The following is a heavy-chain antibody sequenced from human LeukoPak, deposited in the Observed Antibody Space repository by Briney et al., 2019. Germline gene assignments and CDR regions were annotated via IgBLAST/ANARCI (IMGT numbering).Heavy chain of an antibody. CDR2: ITGSGGNT. CDR3: AKAGSIRFDY. D-gene: IGHD1-26*01. Sequence: GGTLRLSCAASGFTFSNYGMNWVRQAPGKGLEWVSGITGSGGNTYYADSVKGRFTISRDNSKNTLYLQMNSLRAEDTAIYYCAKAGSIRFDYWGQGTLVTVSS. CDR1: GFTFSNYG. J-gene: IGHJ4*02. V-gene: IGHV3-23*01.